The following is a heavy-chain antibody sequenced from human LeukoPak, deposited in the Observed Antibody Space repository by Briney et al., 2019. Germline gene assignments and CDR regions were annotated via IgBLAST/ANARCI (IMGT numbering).Heavy chain of an antibody. J-gene: IGHJ4*02. D-gene: IGHD2-2*01. Sequence: ASVKVSCKASGCTFTGYYMHWVRQAPGQGLEWMGWINPNSGGTNYAQKFQGRVTMTRDTSISTAYMELSRLRSDDTAVYYCARDEIVVVPAAPDLWGQGTLVTVSS. V-gene: IGHV1-2*02. CDR1: GCTFTGYY. CDR3: ARDEIVVVPAAPDL. CDR2: INPNSGGT.